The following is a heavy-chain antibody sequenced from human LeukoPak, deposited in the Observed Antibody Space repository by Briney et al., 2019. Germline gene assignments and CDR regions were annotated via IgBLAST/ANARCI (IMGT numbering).Heavy chain of an antibody. V-gene: IGHV1-2*02. J-gene: IGHJ4*02. D-gene: IGHD3-22*01. CDR2: INPNSGGT. CDR3: ARDRYYYDSSGYFDY. Sequence: ASVKVSCKASGYTFTVYYMHWVRQAPGQGLEWMGWINPNSGGTNYAQKFQGRVTMTRDTSISTAYMELSRLRSDDTAVYYCARDRYYYDSSGYFDYWGQGTLVTVSS. CDR1: GYTFTVYY.